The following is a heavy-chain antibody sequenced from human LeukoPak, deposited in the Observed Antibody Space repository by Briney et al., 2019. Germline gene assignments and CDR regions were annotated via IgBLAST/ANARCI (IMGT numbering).Heavy chain of an antibody. CDR2: FDPEDGET. CDR1: GYTFTSYY. Sequence: ASVKVSCKASGYTFTSYYMHWVRQAPGKGLEWMGGFDPEDGETIYAQKFQGRVTMTEDTSTDTAYMELSSLRSEDTAVYYCATGPIAAKGGGLRYWGQGTLVTVSS. V-gene: IGHV1-24*01. D-gene: IGHD6-6*01. CDR3: ATGPIAAKGGGLRY. J-gene: IGHJ4*02.